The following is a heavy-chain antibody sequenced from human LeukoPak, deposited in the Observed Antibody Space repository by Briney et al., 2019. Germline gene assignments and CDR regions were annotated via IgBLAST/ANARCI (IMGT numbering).Heavy chain of an antibody. Sequence: GAPVKVSCKASGYTFTGYYMHWVRQAPGQGLEWMGWINPNSGGTNYAQKFQGRVTMTRDTSITTACMELSRLSSDDTAVYYCARHPGKVTNDWYFDLWGRGTLVTVSS. CDR3: ARHPGKVTNDWYFDL. J-gene: IGHJ2*01. D-gene: IGHD4-23*01. V-gene: IGHV1-2*02. CDR2: INPNSGGT. CDR1: GYTFTGYY.